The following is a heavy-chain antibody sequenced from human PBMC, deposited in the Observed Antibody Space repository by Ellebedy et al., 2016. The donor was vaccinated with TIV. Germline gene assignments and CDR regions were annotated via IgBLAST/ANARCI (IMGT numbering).Heavy chain of an antibody. CDR1: GGSMTNYY. V-gene: IGHV4-59*08. CDR2: IYYSGST. J-gene: IGHJ4*02. CDR3: ARLWTGVSTHFDY. Sequence: MPGGSLRLSCTVSGGSMTNYYWSWIRQPPGKGLEWIGNIYYSGSTNYNPSLKSRVTMTIDPSKNQFYLKLTSVTAAYTALYYCARLWTGVSTHFDYWGQGTLVPVSS. D-gene: IGHD1-1*01.